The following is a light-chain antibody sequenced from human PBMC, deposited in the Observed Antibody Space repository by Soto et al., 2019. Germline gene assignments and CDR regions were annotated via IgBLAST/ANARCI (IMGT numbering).Light chain of an antibody. CDR2: YVT. Sequence: QSALTQPASVSGSPGQSITISCTGTSSDVGGYNYVSWYQQLPGKAPRLIIYYVTNRPSGVSHRFSGSKSGNTASLTISGLRTEDEADYYCSSFTSRSTLIFGGGTQLTVL. CDR3: SSFTSRSTLI. CDR1: SSDVGGYNY. J-gene: IGLJ2*01. V-gene: IGLV2-14*03.